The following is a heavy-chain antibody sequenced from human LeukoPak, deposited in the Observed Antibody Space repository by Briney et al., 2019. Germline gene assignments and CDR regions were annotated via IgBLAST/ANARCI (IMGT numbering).Heavy chain of an antibody. V-gene: IGHV4-59*01. D-gene: IGHD5-18*01. CDR1: GGSISSYY. CDR3: ARVDSDTAMVDY. Sequence: PSETLSLTCTVSGGSISSYYWSWIRQPPGKGLEWIGYIYYSGSTNYNPSLKSRVTISVDTSKNQFSLKLSSVTAADTAVYYCARVDSDTAMVDYCGQGTLVTLSS. J-gene: IGHJ4*02. CDR2: IYYSGST.